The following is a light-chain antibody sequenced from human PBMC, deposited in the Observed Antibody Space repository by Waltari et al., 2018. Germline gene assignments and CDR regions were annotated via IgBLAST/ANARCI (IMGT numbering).Light chain of an antibody. CDR3: QVWDANTDPGV. J-gene: IGLJ1*01. V-gene: IGLV3-21*01. CDR2: YDS. CDR1: NIESKS. Sequence: SYVLTQPPSVSVAPGETARLTCGGNNIESKSVHWYRQRPGQAPVLVISYDSDRPSGFPDRLSGSNAGKTATLTISRVEAGDEADYYCQVWDANTDPGVFGTGTEVTVL.